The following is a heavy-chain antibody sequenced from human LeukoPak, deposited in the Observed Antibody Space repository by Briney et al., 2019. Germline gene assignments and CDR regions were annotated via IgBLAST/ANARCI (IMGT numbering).Heavy chain of an antibody. D-gene: IGHD3-10*01. J-gene: IGHJ5*02. V-gene: IGHV4-59*08. Sequence: SETLSLTCTVSGGSISSYYWSWIRQPPGKGLEWIGYIYYSGSTNYNPSLKSRVAISVDTSKNQFSLKLSSVTAADTAVYYCASQVWFGDRGGWFDPWGQGTLVTVSS. CDR1: GGSISSYY. CDR3: ASQVWFGDRGGWFDP. CDR2: IYYSGST.